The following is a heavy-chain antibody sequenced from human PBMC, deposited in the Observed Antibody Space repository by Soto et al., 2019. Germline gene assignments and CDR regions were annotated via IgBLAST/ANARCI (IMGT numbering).Heavy chain of an antibody. Sequence: QVQLQESGPGLVKPPETLSLTCTVSGGSISSYYWSWIRQPPGKGLEWIGNIYYSGSTKYNPFLKSRVTISVDRAKNQFSLKLSSVTAADTAMYYCARGETTVTHAYWYFDLWGRGTLVTVSS. CDR2: IYYSGST. CDR1: GGSISSYY. CDR3: ARGETTVTHAYWYFDL. J-gene: IGHJ2*01. D-gene: IGHD4-17*01. V-gene: IGHV4-59*01.